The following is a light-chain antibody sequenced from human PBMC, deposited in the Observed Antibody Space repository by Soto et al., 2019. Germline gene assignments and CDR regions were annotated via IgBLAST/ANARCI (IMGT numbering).Light chain of an antibody. J-gene: IGLJ3*02. Sequence: QAVVTQPPSVSAAPGQKVSISCSGSSSNIGKNYVSWYQQFPGTAPKLLIYDNDKRPSGIPDRFSGSKSGTSATLGITGLQTGDEADYYCATWDSSLSAGVFGGGTKLTVL. CDR3: ATWDSSLSAGV. V-gene: IGLV1-51*01. CDR1: SSNIGKNY. CDR2: DND.